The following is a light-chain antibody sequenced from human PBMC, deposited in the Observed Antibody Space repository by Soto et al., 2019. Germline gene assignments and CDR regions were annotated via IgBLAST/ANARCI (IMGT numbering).Light chain of an antibody. CDR3: QVWDSGSDL. V-gene: IGLV3-21*02. Sequence: SYELTQPPSVSVAPGQTATFLCGGDNIGYKTVHWYQQRPGQDPVLVVYDDSDRPSGIPERFSGSNSGNTATLTINRVEAGDEADYYFQVWDSGSDLFGVGTKLTVL. CDR1: NIGYKT. CDR2: DDS. J-gene: IGLJ2*01.